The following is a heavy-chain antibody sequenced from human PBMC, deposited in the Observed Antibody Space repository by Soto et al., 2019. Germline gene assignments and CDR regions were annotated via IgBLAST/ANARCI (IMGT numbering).Heavy chain of an antibody. CDR1: GYTFTGYY. Sequence: QVQLVQSGAEVKKPGASVKVSCNASGYTFTGYYMHWVRQAPGQGLEWMGWINPNSGGTNYAQKFQCWVTMTRDTSISTADMELSRMRSDDTAVYYCARGVNWGVWYYMDVWGKGTTVTVSS. CDR3: ARGVNWGVWYYMDV. V-gene: IGHV1-2*04. CDR2: INPNSGGT. D-gene: IGHD7-27*01. J-gene: IGHJ6*03.